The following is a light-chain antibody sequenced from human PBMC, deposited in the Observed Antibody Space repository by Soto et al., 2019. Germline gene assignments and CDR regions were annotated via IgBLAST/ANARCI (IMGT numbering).Light chain of an antibody. V-gene: IGKV1-33*01. CDR1: HDITSY. J-gene: IGKJ3*01. CDR3: QKCFYLPI. Sequence: DIQMTQSPSSLSASVGDRVTITCQASHDITSYLNWYQHKPGKAPKLLIYDASILEAGVPSRFSRSVSATYFTFTISILQPEDVATYYCQKCFYLPIFGPGTTVDFK. CDR2: DAS.